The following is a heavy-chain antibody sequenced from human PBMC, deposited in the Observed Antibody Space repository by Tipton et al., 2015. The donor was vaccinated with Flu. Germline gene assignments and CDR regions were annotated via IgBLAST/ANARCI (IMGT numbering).Heavy chain of an antibody. CDR1: GGSISSYY. CDR2: IYTSGST. D-gene: IGHD3-10*01. Sequence: LRLSCTVPGGSISSYYWSWIRQPAGKGLEWIGRIYTSGSTNYNPSLKSRVTMSVDTSKNQFSLKLSSVTAADTAVYYCARGVLWFGESQYYGMDVWGQGTTVTVSS. J-gene: IGHJ6*02. CDR3: ARGVLWFGESQYYGMDV. V-gene: IGHV4-4*07.